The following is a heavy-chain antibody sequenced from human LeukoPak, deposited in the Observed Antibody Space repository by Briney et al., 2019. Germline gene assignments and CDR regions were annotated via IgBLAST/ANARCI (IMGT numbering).Heavy chain of an antibody. J-gene: IGHJ4*02. CDR3: AREDCSGGSCYSPDY. CDR2: SNTNTGNP. CDR1: GYTFTSYA. Sequence: GASVKVSCKASGYTFTSYAMNWVRQAPGQGLEWMGWSNTNTGNPTYAQGFTGRFVFSLDTSVSTAYLQISSLKAEDTAVYYCAREDCSGGSCYSPDYWGQGTLVTVSS. D-gene: IGHD2-15*01. V-gene: IGHV7-4-1*02.